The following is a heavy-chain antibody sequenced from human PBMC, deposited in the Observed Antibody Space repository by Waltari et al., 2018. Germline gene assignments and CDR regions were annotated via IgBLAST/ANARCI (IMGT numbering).Heavy chain of an antibody. CDR2: IYYSGRT. J-gene: IGHJ4*02. CDR3: ARENLLDY. V-gene: IGHV4-39*07. Sequence: QLQLQESGPGLVKPSETLSLTCTVSGGSISSSSYYWGWIRQPPGKGLEWIGSIYYSGRTYSHPSRKCRVTISVDTSKNQFSLKLSSVTAADTAVYYCARENLLDYWGQGTLVTVSS. CDR1: GGSISSSSYY.